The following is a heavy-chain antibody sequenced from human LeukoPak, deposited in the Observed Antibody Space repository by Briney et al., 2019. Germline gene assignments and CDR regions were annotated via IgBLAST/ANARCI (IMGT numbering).Heavy chain of an antibody. J-gene: IGHJ3*02. D-gene: IGHD3-22*01. Sequence: SVKVSCKASGGTFSSYAISWVRQAPGQGLEWMGGIIPIFGTTNYAQKFQGRVTITADESTNTAYMELSSLRSEDTAVYYCARPTTYYYDSSAYHVDGFDIWGQGTMVTVSS. CDR2: IIPIFGTT. CDR3: ARPTTYYYDSSAYHVDGFDI. CDR1: GGTFSSYA. V-gene: IGHV1-69*13.